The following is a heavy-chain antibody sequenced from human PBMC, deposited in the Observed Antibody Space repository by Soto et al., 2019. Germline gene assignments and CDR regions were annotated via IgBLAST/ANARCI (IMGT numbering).Heavy chain of an antibody. CDR1: GGSISSGGYY. V-gene: IGHV4-31*03. Sequence: SETLSLTCTVSGGSISSGGYYWSWIRQHPGKGLEWIGYIYYSGSTYYNPSLKSRVTISVDTSKNQFSLKLSSVTAADTAVYYCARDVRDYVWGRITYYFDYWGQGTLVTVSS. CDR3: ARDVRDYVWGRITYYFDY. D-gene: IGHD3-16*01. CDR2: IYYSGST. J-gene: IGHJ4*02.